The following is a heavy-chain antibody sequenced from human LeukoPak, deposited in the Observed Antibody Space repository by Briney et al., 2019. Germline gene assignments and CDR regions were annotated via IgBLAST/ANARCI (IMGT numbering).Heavy chain of an antibody. CDR2: INPSGGST. J-gene: IGHJ4*02. D-gene: IGHD3-10*01. CDR3: ARARRYYYGSGSPYYFDY. V-gene: IGHV1-46*01. Sequence: ASVKVSCKASGYTFTGYYMHWVRQAPGQGLEWMGIINPSGGSTSYAQKFQGRVTMTRDMSTSTAYMELRSLRSDDTAVYYCARARRYYYGSGSPYYFDYWGQGTLVTVSS. CDR1: GYTFTGYY.